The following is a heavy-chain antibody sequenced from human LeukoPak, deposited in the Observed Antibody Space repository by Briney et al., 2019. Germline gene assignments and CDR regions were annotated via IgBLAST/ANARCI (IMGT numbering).Heavy chain of an antibody. CDR3: ARERVRNWFDP. Sequence: SETLSLTCTVSSCSISSYYWSWIRQPPGKGLEWIGYIYYSGSTNYNPSLKSRVNRSVDTSKTQFSLKLSSVTAADTAVYYCARERVRNWFDPSGQGTLVTVSS. CDR1: SCSISSYY. V-gene: IGHV4-59*01. J-gene: IGHJ5*02. CDR2: IYYSGST.